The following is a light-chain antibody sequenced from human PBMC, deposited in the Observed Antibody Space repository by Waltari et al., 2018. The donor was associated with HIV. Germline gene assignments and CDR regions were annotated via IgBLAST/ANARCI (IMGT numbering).Light chain of an antibody. V-gene: IGLV2-23*02. J-gene: IGLJ3*02. CDR1: SSDVGSYNL. Sequence: QSALTQPASVSGSPGQSITISCTGTSSDVGSYNLVSCYQQHPGKAPKLMIYEVSKRPSGVSNRFAGSKSVNTASLTISGLQAEDEADYYCCSYAGSSTLVFGGGTKLTVL. CDR3: CSYAGSSTLV. CDR2: EVS.